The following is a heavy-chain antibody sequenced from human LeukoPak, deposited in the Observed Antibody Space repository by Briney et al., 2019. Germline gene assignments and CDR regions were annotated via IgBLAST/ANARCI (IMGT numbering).Heavy chain of an antibody. CDR3: ARDVFRIAAAGMRGNAFDI. Sequence: ASVKVCCKASGYTFTSYGISWVRQAPGQGLEWMGWISAYNGNTNYAQKLQGRVTMTTDTSTSTAYMELRSLRSDDTAVYYCARDVFRIAAAGMRGNAFDIWGQGTMVTVSS. CDR1: GYTFTSYG. V-gene: IGHV1-18*01. J-gene: IGHJ3*02. CDR2: ISAYNGNT. D-gene: IGHD6-13*01.